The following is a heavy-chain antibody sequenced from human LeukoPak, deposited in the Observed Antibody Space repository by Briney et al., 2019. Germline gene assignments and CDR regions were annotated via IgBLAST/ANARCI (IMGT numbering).Heavy chain of an antibody. J-gene: IGHJ5*02. V-gene: IGHV4-34*01. CDR2: INHSGST. Sequence: PSETLSLTCAVYGGSFSGYYWSWIRQPPGKGLEWIGEINHSGSTNYNPSLKSRVTISVDTSKNQFSLKLSSVTAADTAVYYCARVEAEYYDFWSGYPGNWFDPWGQGTLVTVSS. D-gene: IGHD3-3*01. CDR3: ARVEAEYYDFWSGYPGNWFDP. CDR1: GGSFSGYY.